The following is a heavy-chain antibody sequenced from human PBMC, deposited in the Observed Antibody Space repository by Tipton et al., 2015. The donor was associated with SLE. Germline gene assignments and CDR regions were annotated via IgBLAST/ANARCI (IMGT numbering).Heavy chain of an antibody. CDR1: GGSFSGYY. J-gene: IGHJ4*02. CDR2: INHSGST. Sequence: TLSLTCAVYGGSFSGYYWSWIRQPPGKGLEWIGEINHSGSTNYNPSLKSRVTISVDTSKNQFSLKLSSVTAADTAVYYCARASERIGHFDYWGRGTLVTVSS. CDR3: ARASERIGHFDY. V-gene: IGHV4-34*01. D-gene: IGHD1-1*01.